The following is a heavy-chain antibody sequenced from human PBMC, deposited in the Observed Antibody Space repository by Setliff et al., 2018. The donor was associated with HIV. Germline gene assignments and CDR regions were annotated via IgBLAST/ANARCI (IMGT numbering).Heavy chain of an antibody. CDR1: DSAMDSYY. J-gene: IGHJ3*01. D-gene: IGHD3-9*01. CDR3: AKISPRGYSDITTGRLTDPFDV. V-gene: IGHV4-59*12. Sequence: PSETLSLTCTVFDSAMDSYYWSWVRQSPGRGLEYIGYIYWTGKTDYNPSLKRRVTISLDTSGNQFSLKLNSVTGADTAVYYCAKISPRGYSDITTGRLTDPFDVWGQGTTVTVS. CDR2: IYWTGKT.